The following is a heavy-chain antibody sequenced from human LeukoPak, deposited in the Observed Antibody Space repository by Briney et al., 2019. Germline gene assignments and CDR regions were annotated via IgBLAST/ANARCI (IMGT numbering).Heavy chain of an antibody. D-gene: IGHD3-22*01. J-gene: IGHJ6*03. CDR2: IRYDGSNK. V-gene: IGHV3-30*02. Sequence: GGSLRLSCAASGFTFSSYGMHWVRQAPGKGLEWVAFIRYDGSNKYYADSVKGRFTISRDNSKNTLYLQMNSLRAEDTAVYYCARRGGGYYYNYYYYYMDVWGKGTTVTISS. CDR3: ARRGGGYYYNYYYYYMDV. CDR1: GFTFSSYG.